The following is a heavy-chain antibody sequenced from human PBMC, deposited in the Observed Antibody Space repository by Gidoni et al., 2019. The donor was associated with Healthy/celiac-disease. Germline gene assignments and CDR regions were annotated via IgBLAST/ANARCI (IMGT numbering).Heavy chain of an antibody. CDR3: ARGSAAGWY. CDR2: ISSSGSTI. V-gene: IGHV3-48*03. J-gene: IGHJ4*02. Sequence: EVQLVESGGGSVEPGWSLRLFCAAPGFTCISYEMNLVRQAPWKGLELVAYISSSGSTICYADSVKGRFTISRDNAKNSLYLQMNSLRAEDTAVYYCARGSAAGWYWGQRTLVTVSS. CDR1: GFTCISYE. D-gene: IGHD6-13*01.